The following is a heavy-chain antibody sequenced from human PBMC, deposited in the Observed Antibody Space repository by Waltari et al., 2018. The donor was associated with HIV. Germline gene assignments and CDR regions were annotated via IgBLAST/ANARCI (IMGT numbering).Heavy chain of an antibody. J-gene: IGHJ3*02. Sequence: QVQLVQSGAEVKKPGSSVKVSCKASGGTFSSYAISWVRQAPGQGLEWMGGIIPSFGTANYAQKFQGRVTITADKSTSTAYMELSSLRSEDTAVYYCARALHWDGSRGNAFDIWGQGTMVTVSS. CDR3: ARALHWDGSRGNAFDI. CDR2: IIPSFGTA. D-gene: IGHD1-1*01. CDR1: GGTFSSYA. V-gene: IGHV1-69*06.